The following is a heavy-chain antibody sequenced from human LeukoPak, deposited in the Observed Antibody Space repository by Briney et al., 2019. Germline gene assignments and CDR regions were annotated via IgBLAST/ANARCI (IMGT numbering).Heavy chain of an antibody. V-gene: IGHV3-53*01. Sequence: GGSLRLSCAASGFTVSSNYMSWVRQAPGKGLEWVSVIYSGGSTHYADSVKGRFTISRHNSKNTLYLQMNSLRAEDTAVYYCAKGSGIQLWYAFDIWGQGTMVTVSS. CDR2: IYSGGST. J-gene: IGHJ3*02. CDR1: GFTVSSNY. D-gene: IGHD5-18*01. CDR3: AKGSGIQLWYAFDI.